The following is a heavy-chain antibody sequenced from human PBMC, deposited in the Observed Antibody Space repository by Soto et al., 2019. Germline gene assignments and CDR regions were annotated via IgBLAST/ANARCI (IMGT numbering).Heavy chain of an antibody. CDR2: VGGGGDSITK. V-gene: IGHV3-23*01. Sequence: EVQLLESGGDLVQPGGSLRLSCIASGFTFSAYAMSWVRQAPGKGLEWVSTVGGGGDSITKYDADSVKCRFTISKDNSKNTIYLQINSMRAEDTDVYYCGSDADFSRGWYEFDYWGQGTLVSVSP. J-gene: IGHJ4*02. CDR3: GSDADFSRGWYEFDY. CDR1: GFTFSAYA. D-gene: IGHD6-19*01.